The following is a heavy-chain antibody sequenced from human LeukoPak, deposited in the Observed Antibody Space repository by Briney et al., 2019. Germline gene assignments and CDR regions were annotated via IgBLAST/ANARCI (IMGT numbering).Heavy chain of an antibody. CDR2: ISSSGSYR. CDR3: ARGDIVLMVYPFDP. V-gene: IGHV3-21*01. J-gene: IGHJ5*02. CDR1: GFTFSSYT. D-gene: IGHD2-8*01. Sequence: PGGSLRLSCAASGFTFSSYTMNWVRQTPEKGLEWVSSISSSGSYRYYADPVKGRFTISRDNAKNSLYLQMNSLRAEDTAVYYCARGDIVLMVYPFDPWGQGTLVTVSS.